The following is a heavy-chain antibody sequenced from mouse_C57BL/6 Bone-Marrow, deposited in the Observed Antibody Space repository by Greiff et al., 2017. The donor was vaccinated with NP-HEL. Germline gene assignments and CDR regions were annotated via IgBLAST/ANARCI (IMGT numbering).Heavy chain of an antibody. D-gene: IGHD2-3*01. V-gene: IGHV1-63*01. CDR3: AGGGGYYGWFAY. Sequence: QVQLQQSGAELVRPGTSVKMSCKASGYTFTNYWIGWAKQRPGHGLEWIGDIYPGGGYTNYNAQFKGKATLTADKYSSTAYMQFSSLTSEDSAIYYCAGGGGYYGWFAYWGQGTLVTVSA. CDR1: GYTFTNYW. CDR2: IYPGGGYT. J-gene: IGHJ3*01.